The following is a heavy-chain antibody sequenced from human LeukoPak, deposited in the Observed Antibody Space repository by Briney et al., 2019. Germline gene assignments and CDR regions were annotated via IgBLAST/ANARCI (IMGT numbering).Heavy chain of an antibody. CDR3: TRYNNDHFDY. V-gene: IGHV3-33*08. J-gene: IGHJ4*02. CDR1: GFTFSSYA. CDR2: IAYDGSRA. D-gene: IGHD1-14*01. Sequence: GGSLRLSCAASGFTFSSYAMSWVRQAPGKGLEWVAVIAYDGSRAFYADSVKGRFTISRDNSKNTMSVQMDDLRAEDTAVYYCTRYNNDHFDYWGQGTLVTVSS.